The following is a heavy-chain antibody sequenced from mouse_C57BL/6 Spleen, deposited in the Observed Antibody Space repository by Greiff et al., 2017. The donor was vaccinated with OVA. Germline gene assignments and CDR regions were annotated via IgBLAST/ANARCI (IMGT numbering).Heavy chain of an antibody. Sequence: GGGLVQPKGSLKLSCAASGFSFNTYAMTWVRQAPGKGLEWVARIRSKSNNYATYYADSVKDRFTITRDDSESMLYLQMNNLKTEDTAMYYCVRPAFYDYDAWFAYWGQGTLVTVSA. CDR2: IRSKSNNYAT. D-gene: IGHD2-4*01. CDR1: GFSFNTYA. V-gene: IGHV10-1*01. CDR3: VRPAFYDYDAWFAY. J-gene: IGHJ3*01.